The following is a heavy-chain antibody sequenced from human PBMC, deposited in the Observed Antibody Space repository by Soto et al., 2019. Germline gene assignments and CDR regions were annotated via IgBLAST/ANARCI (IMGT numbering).Heavy chain of an antibody. CDR2: ISDNGGTT. V-gene: IGHV3-23*01. CDR1: EFTFSNYA. J-gene: IGHJ4*02. D-gene: IGHD5-18*01. CDR3: AREGAGYSYGYFDY. Sequence: PGGSLRLSCAASEFTFSNYAMSWVRQAPGKGLEWVSSISDNGGTTYYADSVKGRFTISRDNSKNTLYLQMNSLRAEDTAVYYCAREGAGYSYGYFDYWGQGTLVTVSS.